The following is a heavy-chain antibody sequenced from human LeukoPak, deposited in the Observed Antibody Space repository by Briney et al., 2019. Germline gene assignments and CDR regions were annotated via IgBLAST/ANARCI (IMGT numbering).Heavy chain of an antibody. CDR3: ARYSSSWYVGYFDY. J-gene: IGHJ4*02. CDR2: ISAYSGNT. V-gene: IGHV1-18*01. CDR1: GYTFTSNA. Sequence: ASXKVSCKTSGYTFTSNAISWVRQAPGQGLEWMGWISAYSGNTNYAQKFQGRVTMTTDTSTSTAYMELRSLRSDDTAVYYCARYSSSWYVGYFDYWGQGTLVTVSS. D-gene: IGHD6-13*01.